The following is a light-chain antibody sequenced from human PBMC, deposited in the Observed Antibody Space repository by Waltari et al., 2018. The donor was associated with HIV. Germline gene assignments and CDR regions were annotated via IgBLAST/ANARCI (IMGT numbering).Light chain of an antibody. CDR1: QSVSSY. Sequence: EIVLTQSPATLSLSPGERATLSCRASQSVSSYVAWYQQKPCQALRLVIYDTSNRATGIPARFSGSGSGTDFTLTISSLEPEDFAVYYCQQRSNWPYTFGQGTKLEIK. J-gene: IGKJ2*01. CDR2: DTS. V-gene: IGKV3-11*01. CDR3: QQRSNWPYT.